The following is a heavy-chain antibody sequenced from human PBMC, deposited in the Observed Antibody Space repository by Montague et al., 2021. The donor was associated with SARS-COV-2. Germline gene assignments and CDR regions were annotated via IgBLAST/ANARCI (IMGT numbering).Heavy chain of an antibody. D-gene: IGHD3-3*01. CDR2: IYYSGST. V-gene: IGHV4-39*01. Sequence: TLSLTCTVSGGSISSSSYYWGWIRQPPGKGLEWIGSIYYSGSTYYNPSLKSRVTISVDTSKNQFSLKLSSVTAADTAVYYCARQYYDFWSGYYTVFDYWGQGTLVTVSS. CDR3: ARQYYDFWSGYYTVFDY. CDR1: GGSISSSSYY. J-gene: IGHJ4*02.